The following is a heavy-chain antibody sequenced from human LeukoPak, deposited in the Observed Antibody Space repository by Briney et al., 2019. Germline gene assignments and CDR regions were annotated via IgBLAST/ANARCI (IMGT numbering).Heavy chain of an antibody. CDR3: TRGVNSGYFDY. CDR2: IYYSGST. J-gene: IGHJ4*02. Sequence: SETLSLTCTVSGGSISSYYWTWIRQPPGKGLEWIGYIYYSGSTNYNPSLKSRVTISVDTSKNQFSLKLTSVTAADTAVYYCTRGVNSGYFDYCGQGTLVTVSS. V-gene: IGHV4-59*01. D-gene: IGHD1-26*01. CDR1: GGSISSYY.